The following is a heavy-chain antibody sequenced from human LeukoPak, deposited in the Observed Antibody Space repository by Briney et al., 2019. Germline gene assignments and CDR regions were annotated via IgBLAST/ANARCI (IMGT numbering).Heavy chain of an antibody. D-gene: IGHD6-19*01. J-gene: IGHJ3*02. CDR3: ARGDTAVAPSGAFDI. CDR1: GYFISSGFY. V-gene: IGHV4-38-2*02. Sequence: PSETLSLTCTVSGYFISSGFYWGWIRQSPEKGLEWIGSFHHNKNTYYNPSLKSRVTISVDTSKNQFSLIVTSVTAADTAAYYCARGDTAVAPSGAFDIWGQGTVVTVSS. CDR2: FHHNKNT.